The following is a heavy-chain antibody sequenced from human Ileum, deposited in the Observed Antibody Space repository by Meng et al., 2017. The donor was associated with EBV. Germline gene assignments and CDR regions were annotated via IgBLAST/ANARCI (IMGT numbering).Heavy chain of an antibody. D-gene: IGHD3-22*01. CDR3: ARGGDTSGYSLDY. V-gene: IGHV4-30-4*01. Sequence: QAQPPDSGPGLVKPSQTLSLTCAVSGGSISSGGYYWSWIRQPPGKDLEWIGYIYKSGSTYYNPSLTSRVTISVDTSKNQFFLKLGSVTAADTGVYYCARGGDTSGYSLDYWGQGILVTVSS. CDR2: IYKSGST. J-gene: IGHJ4*02. CDR1: GGSISSGGYY.